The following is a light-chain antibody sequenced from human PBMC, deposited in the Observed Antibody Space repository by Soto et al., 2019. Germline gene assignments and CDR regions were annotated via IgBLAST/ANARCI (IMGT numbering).Light chain of an antibody. V-gene: IGKV3-11*01. CDR2: DAS. CDR1: QSISNY. J-gene: IGKJ1*01. CDR3: QLRSNWPPTWT. Sequence: EIVLTQSPATLSLSPGERATLSCRASQSISNYLAWYQHKPGQAPRLLIYDASTRATGIPARFSGSGSGTDFTLTISSLEPEDFAVYFCQLRSNWPPTWTFGQGTKEEVK.